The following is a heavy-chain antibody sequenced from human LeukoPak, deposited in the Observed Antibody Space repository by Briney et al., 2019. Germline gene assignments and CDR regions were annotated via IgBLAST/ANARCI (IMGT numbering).Heavy chain of an antibody. J-gene: IGHJ4*02. CDR1: GYTFTTYW. D-gene: IGHD6-19*01. CDR2: IYPGDSDT. CDR3: ARTGYSSGWYGGFDY. V-gene: IGHV5-51*01. Sequence: GESLKISCKASGYTFTTYWIGWVRQMPGKGLEWMGIIYPGDSDTRYSPSFQGQVTISADKSISTAYLQWSSLKASDIAMYYCARTGYSSGWYGGFDYWSQGTLVTVSS.